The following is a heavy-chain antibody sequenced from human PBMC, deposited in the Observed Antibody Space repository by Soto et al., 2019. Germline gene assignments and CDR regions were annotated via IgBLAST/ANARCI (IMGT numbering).Heavy chain of an antibody. D-gene: IGHD3-16*01. CDR2: LKSETDGGTA. CDR3: MTAPGLNVLF. Sequence: EVQLVESGGGLVKPGGSLRLSCVGSGFTFIDAWMSWVRQAPGKGLEWVDRLKSETDGGTADYAAPVEGRFNISRDDSKNTLYLQMNSLKSEDTAVYYCMTAPGLNVLFWGQGALVTVSS. J-gene: IGHJ4*02. CDR1: GFTFIDAW. V-gene: IGHV3-15*01.